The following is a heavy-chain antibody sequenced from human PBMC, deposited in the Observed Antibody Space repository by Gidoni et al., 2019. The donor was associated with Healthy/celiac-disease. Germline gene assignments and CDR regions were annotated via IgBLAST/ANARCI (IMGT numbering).Heavy chain of an antibody. D-gene: IGHD5-12*01. J-gene: IGHJ4*02. Sequence: EGQLLESGGGLVQPGGSLRLSCAASGVTLSSYAMRWGRQAQGKGLGWVPAISGSGGSTSYAYSVKGRFTISRDNSKNTLYLQMNSLRAEDTAVYYCAKVRNSGYDHPGLAVAGSPGDFEDWGQGTLVTVSS. CDR3: AKVRNSGYDHPGLAVAGSPGDFED. CDR1: GVTLSSYA. CDR2: ISGSGGST. V-gene: IGHV3-23*01.